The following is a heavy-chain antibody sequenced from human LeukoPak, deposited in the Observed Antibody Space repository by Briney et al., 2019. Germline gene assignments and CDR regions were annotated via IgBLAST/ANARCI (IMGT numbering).Heavy chain of an antibody. CDR1: GFSFSDSY. CDR2: ISGSGAI. Sequence: PGGSLRLSCAASGFSFSDSYINWIRQAPGKGLEWVSYISGSGAIFYADSVQGRFTISRDNAKNSLYLQMNSLRAEDTAVYYCARNSGTYAHDYWGQGTLVTASS. CDR3: ARNSGTYAHDY. J-gene: IGHJ4*02. D-gene: IGHD1-26*01. V-gene: IGHV3-69-1*01.